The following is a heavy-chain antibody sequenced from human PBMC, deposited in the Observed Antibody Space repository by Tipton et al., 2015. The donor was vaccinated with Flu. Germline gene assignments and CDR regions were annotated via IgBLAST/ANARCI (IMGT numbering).Heavy chain of an antibody. D-gene: IGHD3-16*01. CDR1: GASISSGGDY. Sequence: TLSLTCTVSGASISSGGDYWTWIRQHPGKGLEWIGFIYYNGGTRYNPSLKSRVTISMDSSRNQFSLKLSFVTAADTAVYYCARGWGLTTTRADAFDIWGLGTMATVSS. CDR2: IYYNGGT. CDR3: ARGWGLTTTRADAFDI. J-gene: IGHJ3*02. V-gene: IGHV4-31*03.